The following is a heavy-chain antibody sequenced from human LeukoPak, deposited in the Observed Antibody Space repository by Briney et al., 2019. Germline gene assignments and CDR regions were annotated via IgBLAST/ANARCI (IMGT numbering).Heavy chain of an antibody. D-gene: IGHD2-15*01. Sequence: GEPLKISCKGSGYSFTSYWIGWVRQMPGKGLEWMGIIYPGDSDTRYSPSFQGQVTISADKSISTAYLQWSSLKASDTAMYYCARGHLILGYCSGGSCYRRNWFDPWGQGTLVTVSS. J-gene: IGHJ5*02. V-gene: IGHV5-51*01. CDR3: ARGHLILGYCSGGSCYRRNWFDP. CDR2: IYPGDSDT. CDR1: GYSFTSYW.